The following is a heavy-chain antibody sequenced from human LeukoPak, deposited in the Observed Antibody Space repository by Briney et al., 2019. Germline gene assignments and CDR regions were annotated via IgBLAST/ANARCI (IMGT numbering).Heavy chain of an antibody. V-gene: IGHV3-74*01. CDR2: INSDGSGT. CDR3: TRVFAGDEYSSSGY. J-gene: IGHJ4*02. D-gene: IGHD6-13*01. CDR1: GFTFSRYY. Sequence: PGGSLRLSCAASGFTFSRYYMHWVRQAPGKGLVWVSRINSDGSGTTYADSVKGRFTVSRDNAKNTLHLQMNSLRVEDTAMYYCTRVFAGDEYSSSGYWGQGTLVTVSS.